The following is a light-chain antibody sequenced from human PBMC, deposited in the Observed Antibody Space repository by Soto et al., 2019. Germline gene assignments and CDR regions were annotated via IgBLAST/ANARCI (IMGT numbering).Light chain of an antibody. CDR1: QSIIIN. V-gene: IGKV3-20*01. CDR2: GAS. J-gene: IGKJ5*01. CDR3: QQYGSSPPIT. Sequence: EIVLTQSPVTLSLSPGERASLSCRASQSIIINLAWYQQKPGQAPRLLIDGASSRATGIPDRFSGSGSGTDFTRTISRLEPEDFAVYYCQQYGSSPPITVGQGTRLEI.